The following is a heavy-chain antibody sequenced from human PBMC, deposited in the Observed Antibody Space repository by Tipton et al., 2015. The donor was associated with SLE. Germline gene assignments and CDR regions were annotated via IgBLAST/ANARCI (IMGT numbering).Heavy chain of an antibody. CDR1: GISISTHY. V-gene: IGHV4-59*11. Sequence: TLSLTCKVSGISISTHYWSWIRQPPGKGLEWIGQMHNSGDSTYNPSLKSRVTMSVDTSKNHFSLKLTSVIAADTAVYYCARDIEAPGDFLYFDYWGQGILVTVSP. J-gene: IGHJ4*02. D-gene: IGHD7-27*01. CDR2: MHNSGDS. CDR3: ARDIEAPGDFLYFDY.